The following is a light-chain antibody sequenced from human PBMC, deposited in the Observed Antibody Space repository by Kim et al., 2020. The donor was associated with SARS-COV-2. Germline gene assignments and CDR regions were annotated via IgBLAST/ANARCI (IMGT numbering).Light chain of an antibody. CDR2: LNSDGSH. CDR1: RGDSRYA. Sequence: SVKLTWPPSRGDSRYAIPWHQQQTEKGPRYLMKLNSDGSHSKGDGIPDRFSGSSSGAERYLTISSLQSEDEADYYCQTWGTGIVLFGGGTQLTVL. CDR3: QTWGTGIVL. J-gene: IGLJ2*01. V-gene: IGLV4-69*01.